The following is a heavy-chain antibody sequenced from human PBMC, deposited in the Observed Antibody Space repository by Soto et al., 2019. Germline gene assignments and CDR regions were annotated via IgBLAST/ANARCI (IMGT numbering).Heavy chain of an antibody. CDR2: INQDGGEK. D-gene: IGHD6-13*01. J-gene: IGHJ5*02. Sequence: EVQLVESGGGLVQPGGSLRLSCAASGFTFRGYWMSWVRQAPGKGLVWVANINQDGGEKNYVDSVKGRFTITRDNAGDSLYLQMTNLRVEGPAVYYCARDRGRSWYDDWFDPRGQGTMVSVSS. V-gene: IGHV3-7*03. CDR3: ARDRGRSWYDDWFDP. CDR1: GFTFRGYW.